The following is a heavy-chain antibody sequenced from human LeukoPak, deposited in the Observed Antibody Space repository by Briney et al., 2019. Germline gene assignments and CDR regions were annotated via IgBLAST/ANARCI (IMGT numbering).Heavy chain of an antibody. J-gene: IGHJ4*02. CDR2: ISYDGSNK. CDR3: ARDRDTPDFGIFDY. CDR1: GFTFSSYA. V-gene: IGHV3-30-3*01. D-gene: IGHD3-3*01. Sequence: GGSLRLSWAASGFTFSSYAMHWVRQAPGKGLEWVAVISYDGSNKYYADSVKGRFTISRDNSKNTLYLQMNSLRAEDTAVYYCARDRDTPDFGIFDYWGQGTLVTVSS.